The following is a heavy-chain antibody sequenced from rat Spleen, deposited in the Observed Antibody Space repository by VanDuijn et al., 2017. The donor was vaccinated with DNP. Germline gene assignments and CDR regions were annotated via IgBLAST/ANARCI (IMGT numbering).Heavy chain of an antibody. CDR3: ARHGEIRGSFDY. CDR2: LTYDGGST. D-gene: IGHD4-4*01. J-gene: IGHJ2*01. Sequence: EVQLVESGGGLVQPGRSLKLSCAASGLTFSDYNMAWVRQAPAKGLEWVTYLTYDGGSTYYRDSVKGRFTISRDNAKNTLSLQMDSLRSEETATYYCARHGEIRGSFDYWGHGVMVTVSS. V-gene: IGHV5-7*01. CDR1: GLTFSDYN.